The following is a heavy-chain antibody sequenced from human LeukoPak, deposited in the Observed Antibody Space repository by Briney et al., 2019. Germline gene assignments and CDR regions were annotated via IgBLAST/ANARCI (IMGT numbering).Heavy chain of an antibody. D-gene: IGHD1-1*01. CDR2: VYYSGST. CDR3: ARWLWNDVRSGFDY. J-gene: IGHJ4*02. V-gene: IGHV4-59*01. CDR1: GGSISSYD. Sequence: PSETLSLTCTVSGGSISSYDWSWIRQPPGKGLERIGFVYYSGSTNYNPSLKSRVTIAVDTSKNQFSLKLSSVTAADTAVYSCARWLWNDVRSGFDYWGQGTLVTVSS.